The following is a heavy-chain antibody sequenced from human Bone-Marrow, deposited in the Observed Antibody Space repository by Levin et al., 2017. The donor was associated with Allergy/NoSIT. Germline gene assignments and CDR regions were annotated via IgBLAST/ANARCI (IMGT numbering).Heavy chain of an antibody. V-gene: IGHV3-30*18. CDR3: AKDQDYDFWSGYSGGRYFDY. J-gene: IGHJ4*02. D-gene: IGHD3-3*01. Sequence: GGSLRLSCAASGFTFSSYGMHWVRQAPGKGLEWVAVISYDGSNKYYADSVKGRFTISRDNSKNTLYLQMNSLRAEDTAVYYWAKDQDYDFWSGYSGGRYFDYWGQGTLVTVSS. CDR1: GFTFSSYG. CDR2: ISYDGSNK.